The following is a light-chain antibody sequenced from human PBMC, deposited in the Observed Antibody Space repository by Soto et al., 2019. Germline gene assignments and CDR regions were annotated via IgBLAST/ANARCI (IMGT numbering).Light chain of an antibody. Sequence: QSVLTQPPSASGFPGQSVTISCTGTSSDVGYYDYVSWYQQHTGKAPKLVIYEVTKRPSGVPDRVSASKSGNTASLTVSGLRAEDEADYYCSSYAGSNNFVFGSGTKLTVL. J-gene: IGLJ1*01. CDR3: SSYAGSNNFV. CDR1: SSDVGYYDY. V-gene: IGLV2-8*01. CDR2: EVT.